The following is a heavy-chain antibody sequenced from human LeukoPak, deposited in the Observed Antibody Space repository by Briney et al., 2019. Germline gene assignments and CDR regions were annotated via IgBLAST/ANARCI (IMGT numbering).Heavy chain of an antibody. CDR2: ISSSDRTI. D-gene: IGHD1-26*01. J-gene: IGHJ4*02. V-gene: IGHV3-11*01. Sequence: GGSLRLSCAASGFTFSDYYMSWFRQAPGKGLEWVSYISSSDRTIYYTDSVRGRFTISRDNAKNSLYLQMNSLRAEDTAVYYCARDLPVRGSYRVFDNWGQGTLVTVSS. CDR1: GFTFSDYY. CDR3: ARDLPVRGSYRVFDN.